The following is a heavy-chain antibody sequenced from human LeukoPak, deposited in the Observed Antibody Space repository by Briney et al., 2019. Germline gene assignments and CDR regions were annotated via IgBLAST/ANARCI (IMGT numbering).Heavy chain of an antibody. CDR3: ARSSTYYDFWSGSIPLSH. CDR2: IYYSGST. CDR1: GGSISSGGYY. J-gene: IGHJ4*02. Sequence: PSQTLSLTCTVSGGSISSGGYYRSWIRQHPGKGLEWIGYIYYSGSTYYNPSLKSRVTISVDTSKNQFSLRLSSVTAADTAVYYCARSSTYYDFWSGSIPLSHWGQGTLVTVSS. V-gene: IGHV4-31*03. D-gene: IGHD3-3*01.